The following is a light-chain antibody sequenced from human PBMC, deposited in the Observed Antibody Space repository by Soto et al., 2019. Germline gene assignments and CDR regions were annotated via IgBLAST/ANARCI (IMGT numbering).Light chain of an antibody. J-gene: IGLJ2*01. CDR3: QSYDSSLSGSVV. CDR1: SSNIGAGYD. V-gene: IGLV1-40*01. CDR2: GTS. Sequence: QSVLTQPPSVSGAPGQRVTISCTGSSSNIGAGYDVQWYQQLPGTAPKLLIYGTSTRTSGVPDRFSGSKSGTSASLAITGLQAEDAAYYYCQSYDSSLSGSVVFGGGTKLTVL.